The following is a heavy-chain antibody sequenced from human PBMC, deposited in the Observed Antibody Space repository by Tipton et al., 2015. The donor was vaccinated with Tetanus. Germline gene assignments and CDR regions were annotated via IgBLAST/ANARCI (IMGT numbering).Heavy chain of an antibody. V-gene: IGHV4-34*01. CDR1: GGSFSGYY. J-gene: IGHJ4*02. CDR2: INHSGST. CDR3: ARVVVVRGNRFDY. Sequence: TLSLTCAVYGGSFSGYYWSWIRQPPGKGLEWIGEINHSGSTNYNPSLKSRVTISVDTSKNQFSLKLSSVTAADTAVYYCARVVVVRGNRFDYWGQGTLVTVSS. D-gene: IGHD3-10*01.